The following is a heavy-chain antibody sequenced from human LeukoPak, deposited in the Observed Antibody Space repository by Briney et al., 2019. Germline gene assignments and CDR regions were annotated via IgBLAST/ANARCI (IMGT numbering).Heavy chain of an antibody. V-gene: IGHV4-30-4*01. D-gene: IGHD4-17*01. CDR2: IYYSGST. Sequence: SSQTLSLTCTVSGGSISSGDYSWSWIRQPPGKGLEWIGYIYYSGSTYYNPSLKSRVTISVDTSKNQFSLKLSSVTAADTAVYYCARDDYGDYYFDYWGQGTLVTVSS. CDR3: ARDDYGDYYFDY. CDR1: GGSISSGDYS. J-gene: IGHJ4*02.